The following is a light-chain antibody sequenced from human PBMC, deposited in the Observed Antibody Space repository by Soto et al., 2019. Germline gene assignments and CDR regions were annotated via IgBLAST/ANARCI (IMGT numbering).Light chain of an antibody. J-gene: IGLJ2*01. CDR3: ETWDSSTPVV. CDR1: SGHSSYI. V-gene: IGLV4-60*02. Sequence: QLVLTQSSSASASLGSSVKLTCTLSSGHSSYIIAWHQQQPGKAPRYLMKLESSGSYNKGSGVPDRFSGSSSGADRYLTISTLQFEDEADYYCETWDSSTPVVFGGGTKVTVL. CDR2: LESSGSY.